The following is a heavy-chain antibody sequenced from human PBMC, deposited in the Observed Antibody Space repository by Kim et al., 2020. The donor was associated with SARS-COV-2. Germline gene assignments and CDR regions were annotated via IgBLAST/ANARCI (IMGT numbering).Heavy chain of an antibody. V-gene: IGHV4-59*12. CDR1: GGSITPYY. CDR2: ILYTGVT. J-gene: IGHJ4*02. CDR3: ARETADYIGNWNLFDH. D-gene: IGHD1-20*01. Sequence: SETLSLTCSVSGGSITPYYWNWIRQPPGKGLEWIGYILYTGVTYYNPSLKSRVTISIGPSENQFSLKLTSVTAADTAVYYCARETADYIGNWNLFDHWGQGTLVTVSA.